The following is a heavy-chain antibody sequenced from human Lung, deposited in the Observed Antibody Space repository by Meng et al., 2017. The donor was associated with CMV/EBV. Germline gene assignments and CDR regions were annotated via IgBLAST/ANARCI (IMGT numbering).Heavy chain of an antibody. Sequence: RASDTELVKSSAPLNLSCAVFGASTTNHRGWAWLRQPQGKGLEWIAEIPNRGSSAYNTSLKSRVSMSINKSKIQFSLKMTSVTAADTAVYHSLRRSGGSVWGQGTLVTVSS. J-gene: IGHJ1*01. CDR3: LRRSGGSV. V-gene: IGHV4-4*02. D-gene: IGHD3-10*01. CDR2: IPNRGSS. CDR1: GASTTNHRG.